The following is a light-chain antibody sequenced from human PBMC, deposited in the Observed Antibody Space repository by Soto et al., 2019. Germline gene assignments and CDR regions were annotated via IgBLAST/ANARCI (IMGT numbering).Light chain of an antibody. V-gene: IGKV3-20*01. CDR1: QSVSSSY. Sequence: EIVLTQSPGTLSLSPGERATLSCRASQSVSSSYLAWYQQKPVQAPRLLIYCASSRATGIPDRFSGSGYGTDFTLTIRRLETEDFAVYYCKQYGSPPLSTFGQGTKLEI. CDR3: KQYGSPPLST. CDR2: CAS. J-gene: IGKJ2*01.